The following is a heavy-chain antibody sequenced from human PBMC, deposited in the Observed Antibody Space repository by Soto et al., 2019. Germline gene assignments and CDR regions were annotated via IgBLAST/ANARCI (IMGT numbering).Heavy chain of an antibody. J-gene: IGHJ4*02. CDR3: ARGFYTDC. CDR2: MKEDGSEK. CDR1: GFNFSRSW. D-gene: IGHD3-3*01. Sequence: GGSLRLSCEASGFNFSRSWMSWVRQAPGKGLEWVANMKEDGSEKYYADSVRGRFTISRDNAKNSVHLQMNSLRVEDTAVYYCARGFYTDCWGRGAMVAV. V-gene: IGHV3-7*01.